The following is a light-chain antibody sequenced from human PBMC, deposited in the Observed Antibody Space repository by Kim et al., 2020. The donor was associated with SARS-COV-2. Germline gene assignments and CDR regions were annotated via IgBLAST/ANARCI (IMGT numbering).Light chain of an antibody. CDR3: SSFAGSDNLL. Sequence: QSALTQPPSASASPGQSVTISCTGTSSDIGATKYVSWYQQHPGKVPKVIIYEVSKRPSGVPDRLSGSKSGNTASLTVSGLQAEDEADYYCSSFAGSDNLLFGGGTQLTVL. CDR2: EVS. V-gene: IGLV2-8*01. CDR1: SSDIGATKY. J-gene: IGLJ2*01.